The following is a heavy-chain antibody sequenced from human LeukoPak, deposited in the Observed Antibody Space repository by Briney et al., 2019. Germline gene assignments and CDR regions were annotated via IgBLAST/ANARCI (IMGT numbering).Heavy chain of an antibody. V-gene: IGHV5-51*01. CDR3: ARHARAGANYYGSGSPDY. CDR1: GYSFTSYW. CDR2: IYPGDSGT. J-gene: IGHJ4*02. Sequence: GESLKISCKGSGYSFTSYWIGWVRQMPGKGLEWMGIIYPGDSGTRYSPSFQGQVTISADKSISTAYLQWSSLKASDTAMYYCARHARAGANYYGSGSPDYWGQGTLVTVSS. D-gene: IGHD3-10*01.